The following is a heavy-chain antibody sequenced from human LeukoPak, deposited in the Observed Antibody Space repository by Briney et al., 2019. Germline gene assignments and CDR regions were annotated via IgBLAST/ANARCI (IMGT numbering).Heavy chain of an antibody. Sequence: GGSLRLSCAASGFTFSTYNMNWVRQAPGKGLEWLSYISSSSSTIYYADSVKGRFTISRDNAKNSLYLQMNSLRAEDTAVYFCVRDSPLCSSNSCYYSYFAMDVWGQGTTVTVS. CDR3: VRDSPLCSSNSCYYSYFAMDV. J-gene: IGHJ6*02. D-gene: IGHD2-2*01. V-gene: IGHV3-48*04. CDR1: GFTFSTYN. CDR2: ISSSSSTI.